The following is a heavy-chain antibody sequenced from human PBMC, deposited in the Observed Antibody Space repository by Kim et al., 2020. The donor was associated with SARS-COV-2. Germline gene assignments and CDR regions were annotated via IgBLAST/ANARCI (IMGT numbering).Heavy chain of an antibody. V-gene: IGHV3-30*04. CDR2: ISYDGSNK. CDR1: GFTFSSYA. D-gene: IGHD2-2*01. J-gene: IGHJ4*02. Sequence: GGSLRLSCAASGFTFSSYAMHWVRQAPGKGLEWVAVISYDGSNKYYADSVKGRFTISRDNSKNTLYLQMNSLRAEDTAVYYCAREEFVVVVPAAICGIDYWGQGTLVTVSS. CDR3: AREEFVVVVPAAICGIDY.